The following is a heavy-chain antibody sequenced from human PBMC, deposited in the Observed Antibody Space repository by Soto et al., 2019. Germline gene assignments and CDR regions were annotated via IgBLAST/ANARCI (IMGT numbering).Heavy chain of an antibody. CDR2: IYSKTGTI. D-gene: IGHD3-9*01. CDR1: GYIFNNFG. Sequence: QVQLVQSGAEVQKPGASVKGSCKTSGYIFNNFGITWVRQAPGLGLEWLGWIYSKTGTINFAQKFQGRVTMTTDTSTSTAFMELRSLTCDDSAVYFCARDFDFDIDHWGQGTLVTVS. V-gene: IGHV1-18*01. CDR3: ARDFDFDIDH. J-gene: IGHJ4*02.